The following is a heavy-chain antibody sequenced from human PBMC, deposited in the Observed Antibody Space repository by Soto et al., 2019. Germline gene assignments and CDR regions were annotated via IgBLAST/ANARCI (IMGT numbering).Heavy chain of an antibody. CDR1: GGSISSSSYY. CDR3: ARFSGSYYYAMDV. Sequence: SETLSLTCTVSGGSISSSSYYWGWIRQPPGKALEWIGSIYYSGSTYYNPSLKSRVTISVDTSKNQFSLKLSSVTAADTALYYCARFSGSYYYAMDVWGQGSTVTVSS. J-gene: IGHJ6*02. D-gene: IGHD6-19*01. CDR2: IYYSGST. V-gene: IGHV4-39*01.